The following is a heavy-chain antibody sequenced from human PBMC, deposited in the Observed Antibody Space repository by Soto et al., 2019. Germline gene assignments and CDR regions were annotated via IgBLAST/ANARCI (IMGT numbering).Heavy chain of an antibody. CDR1: GFTFSSYG. CDR2: IWYDGSNK. V-gene: IGHV3-33*01. D-gene: IGHD6-13*01. J-gene: IGHJ3*02. CDR3: ARDPLGGGAAAGTDAFDI. Sequence: QVQLVESGGGVVQPGRSLRLSCAASGFTFSSYGMHWVRQAPGKGLEWVAVIWYDGSNKYYADSVKGRFTISRDNSKNTLYLQMNSLRAEDTAVYYCARDPLGGGAAAGTDAFDIWGQGTMVTVSS.